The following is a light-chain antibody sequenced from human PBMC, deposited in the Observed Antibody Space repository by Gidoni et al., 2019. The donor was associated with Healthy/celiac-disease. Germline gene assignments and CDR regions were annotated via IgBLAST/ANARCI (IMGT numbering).Light chain of an antibody. CDR2: AAS. Sequence: DIHITQSPSSLSASVGDRVTITCRASQGISNSLAWYQQKPGKAPKLLLYAASRLESGVPSRFSGSGSGTDYTLTISSLQPEDFATYYCQQYYSTPYTFGQGTKLEIK. J-gene: IGKJ2*01. V-gene: IGKV1-NL1*01. CDR1: QGISNS. CDR3: QQYYSTPYT.